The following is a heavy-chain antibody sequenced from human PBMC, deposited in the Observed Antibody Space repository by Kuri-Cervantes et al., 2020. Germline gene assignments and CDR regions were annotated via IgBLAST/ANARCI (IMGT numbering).Heavy chain of an antibody. D-gene: IGHD3-22*01. CDR2: ISFRSKTI. CDR3: AKDATSVIVVVNFDS. Sequence: GGSLRLSCAASGFTFSSYAMSWVRQAPGKGLEWISYISFRSKTIYYADSVKGRFTISRDNAKNSLYLQMNNLRADDTAVYYCAKDATSVIVVVNFDSWGQGTLVTVSS. J-gene: IGHJ4*02. CDR1: GFTFSSYA. V-gene: IGHV3-48*01.